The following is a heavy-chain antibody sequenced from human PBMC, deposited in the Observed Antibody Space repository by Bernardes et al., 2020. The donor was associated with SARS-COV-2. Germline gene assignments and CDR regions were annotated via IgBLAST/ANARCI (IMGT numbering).Heavy chain of an antibody. Sequence: TLSLTCTVSGGSISSSSYYWGWIRQPPGKGLEWIGNIYYSGSTYYNPSLKSRVTISVDTSKNQFSLKLSSVTAADTAVYYCARQHLGGVTIFGVVTTDRYFDYWGQGTLVTVSS. CDR1: GGSISSSSYY. V-gene: IGHV4-39*01. J-gene: IGHJ4*02. CDR2: IYYSGST. D-gene: IGHD3-3*01. CDR3: ARQHLGGVTIFGVVTTDRYFDY.